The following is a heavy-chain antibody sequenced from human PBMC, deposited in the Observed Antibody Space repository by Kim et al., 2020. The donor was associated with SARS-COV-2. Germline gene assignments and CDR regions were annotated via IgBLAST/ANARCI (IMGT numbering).Heavy chain of an antibody. D-gene: IGHD5-18*01. Sequence: GGSLRLSCVASGFTFDTYAMSWVRQAPGKGLEWVSVISGGASNKFYADSVRGRFTISRDNSKNMLYLQMNSLRDEDTALYYCAKRVSMDGYDYFYYYAIDVWGQGTTVTASS. CDR2: ISGGASNK. V-gene: IGHV3-23*01. CDR3: AKRVSMDGYDYFYYYAIDV. CDR1: GFTFDTYA. J-gene: IGHJ6*02.